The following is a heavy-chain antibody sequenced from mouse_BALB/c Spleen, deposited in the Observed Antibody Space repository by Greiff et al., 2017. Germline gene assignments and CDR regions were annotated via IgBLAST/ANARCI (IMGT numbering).Heavy chain of an antibody. D-gene: IGHD2-14*01. CDR1: GYSFTGYN. V-gene: IGHV1-39*01. Sequence: EVKLQQSGPELVKPGASVKISCKASGYSFTGYNMNWVKQSNGKSLEWIGNIDPYYGGTSYNQKFKGKATLTVDKSSSTAYMQLKSLTSEDSAVYYCATYRYDVGWFAYWGQGTLVTVSA. CDR3: ATYRYDVGWFAY. J-gene: IGHJ3*01. CDR2: IDPYYGGT.